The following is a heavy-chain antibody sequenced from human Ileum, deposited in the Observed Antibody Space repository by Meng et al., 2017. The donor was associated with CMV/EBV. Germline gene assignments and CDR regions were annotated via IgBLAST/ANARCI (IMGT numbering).Heavy chain of an antibody. Sequence: GESLKISCAASGFTFSNYAIHWVRQAPGKGLEWVALVSYDGGRKYYADSVKGRFTISRDNSRNTLYLQMNSLRAEDTAVYYCAGGGDQLPSRDNWFDPWGQGTTVTVSS. J-gene: IGHJ5*02. CDR2: VSYDGGRK. V-gene: IGHV3-30-3*01. CDR3: AGGGDQLPSRDNWFDP. D-gene: IGHD1-1*01. CDR1: GFTFSNYA.